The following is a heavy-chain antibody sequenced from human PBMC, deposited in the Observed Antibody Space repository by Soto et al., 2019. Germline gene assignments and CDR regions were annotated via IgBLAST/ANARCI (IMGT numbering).Heavy chain of an antibody. V-gene: IGHV5-51*01. Sequence: GESLKISCNGSGYSFTIYCIGLVLQMPGKGLEWMGIIYPGDSDTRYSPSFQGQVTISADKSISTAYLQWGSLKASDTAMYYCARHGQQLVGGVDYWGQGTLVTVSS. CDR2: IYPGDSDT. CDR1: GYSFTIYC. J-gene: IGHJ4*02. CDR3: ARHGQQLVGGVDY. D-gene: IGHD6-6*01.